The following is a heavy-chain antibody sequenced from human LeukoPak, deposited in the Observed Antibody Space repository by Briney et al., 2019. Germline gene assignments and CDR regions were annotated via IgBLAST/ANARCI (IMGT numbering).Heavy chain of an antibody. Sequence: GESLKISCKGSGYSFSNNWIGWVRQMPGKGLEWMGIIYPGDSQTRYSPSFQGQVTISADKSISTAYLQWSSLRASDIAMYYCARLSAGSYFHPDHWGQGTLVTVSS. D-gene: IGHD1-26*01. CDR3: ARLSAGSYFHPDH. CDR2: IYPGDSQT. CDR1: GYSFSNNW. V-gene: IGHV5-51*01. J-gene: IGHJ4*02.